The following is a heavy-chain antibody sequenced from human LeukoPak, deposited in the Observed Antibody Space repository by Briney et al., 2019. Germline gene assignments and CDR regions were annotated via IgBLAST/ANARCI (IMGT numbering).Heavy chain of an antibody. CDR3: ARDPSSYSSSEDY. CDR2: IYSGGST. CDR1: GFTVSSNY. V-gene: IGHV3-53*01. D-gene: IGHD6-13*01. Sequence: GGSLRLSCAASGFTVSSNYMSWVRQAPGKGLERVSVIYSGGSTYYADSVKGRFTISRDNSKNTLYLQMNSLRAEDTAVYYCARDPSSYSSSEDYWGQGTLVTVSS. J-gene: IGHJ4*02.